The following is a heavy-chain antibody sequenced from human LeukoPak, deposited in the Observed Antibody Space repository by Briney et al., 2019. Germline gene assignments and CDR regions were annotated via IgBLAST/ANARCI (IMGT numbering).Heavy chain of an antibody. D-gene: IGHD1-26*01. CDR3: AKARLWELLAPFDY. CDR1: GFTFSTYA. J-gene: IGHJ4*02. V-gene: IGHV3-23*01. Sequence: GGSLRLSCAASGFTFSTYAMSWVRQAPGKGLEWVSAISGSGGSTYYADSVKGRFTISRDNSKNTLYLQMNSLRAEDTAVYYCAKARLWELLAPFDYWGQGTLVTVSS. CDR2: ISGSGGST.